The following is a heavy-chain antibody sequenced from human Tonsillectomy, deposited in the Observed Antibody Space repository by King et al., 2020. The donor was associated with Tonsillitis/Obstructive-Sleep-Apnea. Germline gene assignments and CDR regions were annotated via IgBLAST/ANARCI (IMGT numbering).Heavy chain of an antibody. J-gene: IGHJ6*03. CDR1: GGSFSGYY. D-gene: IGHD3-10*01. Sequence: VQLQQWGAGVLKPSETLSLTCAVLGGSFSGYYWSWIRQPPGKGLEWIGEFNKSGSTNNNPSLKSRVTISVDTSKNQFSLRLSSVTAADTAVFYCARGPGRLYHYYYMDVWGKGTTVTVSS. CDR3: ARGPGRLYHYYYMDV. V-gene: IGHV4-34*01. CDR2: FNKSGST.